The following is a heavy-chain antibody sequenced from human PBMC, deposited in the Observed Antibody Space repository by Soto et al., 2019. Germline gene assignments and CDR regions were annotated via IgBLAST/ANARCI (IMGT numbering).Heavy chain of an antibody. CDR1: GYTFTSYS. CDR2: INAGNGNT. J-gene: IGHJ5*02. CDR3: ARGRYYDFWSGPKSRWFDP. Sequence: ASVKVSCKASGYTFTSYSMHWLRPAPGQRLEWMGWINAGNGNTKYSQKFQGRVTITRDTSASTAYMELSSLRSEDTAVYYCARGRYYDFWSGPKSRWFDPWGQGTLVTVSS. V-gene: IGHV1-3*01. D-gene: IGHD3-3*01.